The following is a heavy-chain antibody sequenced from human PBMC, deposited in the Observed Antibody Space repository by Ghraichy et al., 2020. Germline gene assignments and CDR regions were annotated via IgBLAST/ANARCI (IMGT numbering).Heavy chain of an antibody. CDR3: ARGGFANWFDP. Sequence: GGSLRLSCAASGFTFSSYSMNWVRQAPGKGLEWVASISISSSYIYYADSLRGRFTISSDNAKNSLYLQMNSRRAEDTAVYYCARGGFANWFDPWGQGTLVXXSX. J-gene: IGHJ5*02. V-gene: IGHV3-21*01. CDR2: ISISSSYI. CDR1: GFTFSSYS.